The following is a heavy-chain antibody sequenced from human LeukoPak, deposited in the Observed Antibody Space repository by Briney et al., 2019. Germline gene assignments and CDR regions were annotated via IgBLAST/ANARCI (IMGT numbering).Heavy chain of an antibody. V-gene: IGHV3-23*01. J-gene: IGHJ4*02. CDR3: AKDSSQGGDYFDS. D-gene: IGHD3-16*01. CDR1: EFTFSKDA. Sequence: GGSLRLSCAASEFTFSKDAMNWVRQAPGKGLEWVSGINGSGVITFYVDSVKGRFTISRDNSKNTLYLQMNSLRAEDTAIYYCAKDSSQGGDYFDSWGQGTLVTVSS. CDR2: INGSGVIT.